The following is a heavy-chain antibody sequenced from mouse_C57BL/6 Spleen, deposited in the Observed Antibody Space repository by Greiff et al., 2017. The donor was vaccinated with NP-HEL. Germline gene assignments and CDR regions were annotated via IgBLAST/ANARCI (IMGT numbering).Heavy chain of an antibody. V-gene: IGHV5-4*01. J-gene: IGHJ2*01. CDR3: ARDSREGDY. CDR2: ISDGGSYT. CDR1: GFTFSSYA. Sequence: EVQVVESGGGLVKPGGSLKLSCAASGFTFSSYAMSWVRQTPEKRLEWVATISDGGSYTYYPDNVKGRFTISRDNAKNNLYLQMSHLKSEDTAMYYCARDSREGDYWGQGTTLTVSS.